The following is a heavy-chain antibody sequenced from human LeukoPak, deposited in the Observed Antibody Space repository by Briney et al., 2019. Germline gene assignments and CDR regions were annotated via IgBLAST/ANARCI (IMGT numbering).Heavy chain of an antibody. CDR2: IYTSGST. D-gene: IGHD3-22*01. J-gene: IGHJ3*02. Sequence: SETLSLTCTVSGGSISSYYWSWIRQPAGKGLEWIGRIYTSGSTTYNPSLKSRVTISVDTSKNQFSLKLTSVTAADTAVYYCASLADWYYYDDSGYPLGAFDIWGQGTMVTVSS. V-gene: IGHV4-4*07. CDR3: ASLADWYYYDDSGYPLGAFDI. CDR1: GGSISSYY.